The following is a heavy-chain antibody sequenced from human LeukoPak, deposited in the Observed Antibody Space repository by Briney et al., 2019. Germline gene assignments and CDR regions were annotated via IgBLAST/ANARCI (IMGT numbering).Heavy chain of an antibody. V-gene: IGHV4-34*01. CDR3: ARSAGGQRLSRNWFDP. Sequence: PSETLSLTCAVYGGSFSGYYWSWIRQPPGKGLEWIGEINHSGSTNYNPSLKSRVTISVDTSKNQFSLKLSSVTAADTAVYYCARSAGGQRLSRNWFDPWGQGTLVTVSS. CDR1: GGSFSGYY. J-gene: IGHJ5*02. CDR2: INHSGST. D-gene: IGHD6-25*01.